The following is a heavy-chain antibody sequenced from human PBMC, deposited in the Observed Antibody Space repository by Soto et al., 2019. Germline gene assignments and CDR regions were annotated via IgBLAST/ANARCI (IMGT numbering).Heavy chain of an antibody. D-gene: IGHD3-3*01. V-gene: IGHV4-30-4*01. J-gene: IGHJ6*02. CDR2: IYYSGST. CDR3: ARDNILGILYGSMDV. Sequence: SETLSLPCTLSGGSISSGDYYWSWIRQPPGKGLEWIGYIYYSGSTYYTPSLKSRVTISVDTSKNQFSLKLSSVTAADTAVYYCARDNILGILYGSMDVWGQGTTVTV. CDR1: GGSISSGDYY.